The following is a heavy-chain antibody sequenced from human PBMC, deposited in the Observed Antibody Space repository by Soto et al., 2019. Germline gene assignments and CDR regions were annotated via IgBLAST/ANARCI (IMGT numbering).Heavy chain of an antibody. CDR1: GFTFSSFW. V-gene: IGHV3-74*01. J-gene: IGHJ6*02. Sequence: EVQLVESGGGLVQPGGSLRLSCAASGFTFSSFWMHWVRQAPGKGLVWVSRISSDGSSTSYAAAVKGRFTISRDNAKNMLYLQMNSLRAEDTAVYYCARDGGGRSRYGMDVWGQGTTVTVSS. D-gene: IGHD3-16*01. CDR3: ARDGGGRSRYGMDV. CDR2: ISSDGSST.